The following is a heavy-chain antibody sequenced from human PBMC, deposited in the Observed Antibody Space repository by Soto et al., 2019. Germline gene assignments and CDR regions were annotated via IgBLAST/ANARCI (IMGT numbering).Heavy chain of an antibody. CDR2: INHSGST. V-gene: IGHV4-34*01. J-gene: IGHJ6*02. Sequence: SETLSLTCAAYGGSFSGYYWSWIRQPPGKXLEWIGEINHSGSTNYNPSLKSRVTISVDTSKNQFSLKLSSVTAADTAVYYCARGPWSSSSTGYYYYYGMDVWGQGTTVTVSS. D-gene: IGHD6-6*01. CDR1: GGSFSGYY. CDR3: ARGPWSSSSTGYYYYYGMDV.